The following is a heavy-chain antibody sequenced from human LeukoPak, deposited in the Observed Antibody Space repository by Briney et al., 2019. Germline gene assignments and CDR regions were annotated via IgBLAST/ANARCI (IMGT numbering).Heavy chain of an antibody. CDR2: IYPGDADT. D-gene: IGHD5-12*01. V-gene: IGHV5-51*01. CDR3: ARPSGYSGYEVFDY. J-gene: IGHJ4*02. Sequence: GESLQISCKGSGYNFTSYWIGWARQLPGKGLEWMGIIYPGDADTRYSQSCQGQVTISADKSISTAYLQWSSLKASDTAMYYCARPSGYSGYEVFDYWGQGTLVTVSS. CDR1: GYNFTSYW.